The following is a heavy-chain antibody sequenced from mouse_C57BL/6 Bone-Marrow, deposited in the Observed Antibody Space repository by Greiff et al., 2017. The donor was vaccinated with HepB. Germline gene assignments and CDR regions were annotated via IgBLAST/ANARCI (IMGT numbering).Heavy chain of an antibody. CDR1: GYTFTSYW. CDR2: IDPSDSYT. J-gene: IGHJ2*01. CDR3: ARSGEFFSIYYYGSSYVDY. V-gene: IGHV1-50*01. D-gene: IGHD1-1*01. Sequence: LQQPGAELVKPGASVKLSCKASGYTFTSYWMQWVKQRPGQGLEWIGEIDPSDSYTNYNQKFKGKATLTVDTSSSTAYMQLSSLTSEDSAVYYCARSGEFFSIYYYGSSYVDYWGQGTTLTVSS.